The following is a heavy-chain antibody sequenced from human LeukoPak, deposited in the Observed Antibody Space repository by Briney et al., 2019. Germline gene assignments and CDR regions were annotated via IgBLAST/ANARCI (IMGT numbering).Heavy chain of an antibody. CDR3: ARVKVNTAMALQYYHYYMDV. Sequence: SETLSLTCTVSGDSTRNSYWSWIRQPPGKGLGWIGYIPTSGDINYNPSLKSRVTISLQTSKNQVSLKVNSVTAADTAVYFCARVKVNTAMALQYYHYYMDVWGKGTTVIVSS. V-gene: IGHV4-59*01. CDR1: GDSTRNSY. CDR2: IPTSGDI. D-gene: IGHD5-18*01. J-gene: IGHJ6*03.